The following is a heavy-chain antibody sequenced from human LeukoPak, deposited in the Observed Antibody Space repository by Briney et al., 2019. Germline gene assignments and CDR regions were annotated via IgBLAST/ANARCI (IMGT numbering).Heavy chain of an antibody. Sequence: SETLSLTCTVSGGSISSYYWSWIRQPPGKGLEWIGRISTTGNTNYNPSLKSRLTMSLDTSKNQFSLKLTSVTAADTAVYYCARDPLGVGNYYDYWGQGTLVTVSS. V-gene: IGHV4-4*07. CDR3: ARDPLGVGNYYDY. CDR2: ISTTGNT. D-gene: IGHD7-27*01. CDR1: GGSISSYY. J-gene: IGHJ4*02.